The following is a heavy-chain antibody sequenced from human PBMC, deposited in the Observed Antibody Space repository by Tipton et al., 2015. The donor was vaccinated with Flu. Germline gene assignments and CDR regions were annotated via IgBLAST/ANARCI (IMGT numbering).Heavy chain of an antibody. D-gene: IGHD5-18*01. Sequence: TLSLTCTVSGGSISSYYWSWIRQPAGKGLEWIGRIYTSGSTNYNPSLKSRVTMSVDTSKNQFSLKLSSVTAADTAVYYCATERPRGPIQLRRGYFDLWGRGTLVTVSS. CDR3: ATERPRGPIQLRRGYFDL. J-gene: IGHJ2*01. V-gene: IGHV4-4*07. CDR2: IYTSGST. CDR1: GGSISSYY.